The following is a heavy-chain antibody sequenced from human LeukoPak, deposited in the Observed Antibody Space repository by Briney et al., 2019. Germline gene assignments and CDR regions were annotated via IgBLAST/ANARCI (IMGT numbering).Heavy chain of an antibody. V-gene: IGHV3-30*02. J-gene: IGHJ4*02. CDR3: AKDRDYGRTLGY. Sequence: GGSLRLSCAASGFTFSSYGMHWVRQAPRKGLEWVAFIRYDGSNKYYADSVKGRFTISRDNSKNTLYLQMNSLRAEDTAVYYCAKDRDYGRTLGYWGQGTLVTVSS. CDR2: IRYDGSNK. D-gene: IGHD4-23*01. CDR1: GFTFSSYG.